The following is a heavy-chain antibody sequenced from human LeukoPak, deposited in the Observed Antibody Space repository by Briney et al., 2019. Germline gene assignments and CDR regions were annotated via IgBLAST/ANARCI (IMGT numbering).Heavy chain of an antibody. CDR3: ARDISSSWYAYYYYYGMDV. D-gene: IGHD6-13*01. J-gene: IGHJ6*02. Sequence: GASVKVSCKGSGYTFSSYDINWVRQATGQGLEWMGWMNPDTGNSGYAQKFQGRVTMTRDTSTSTVYMELSSLRSEDTAVYYCARDISSSWYAYYYYYGMDVWGQGTTVTVSS. CDR2: MNPDTGNS. CDR1: GYTFSSYD. V-gene: IGHV1-8*01.